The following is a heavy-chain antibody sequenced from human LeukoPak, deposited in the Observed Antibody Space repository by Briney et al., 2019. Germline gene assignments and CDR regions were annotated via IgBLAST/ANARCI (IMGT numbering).Heavy chain of an antibody. J-gene: IGHJ4*02. CDR2: IWYDGSNK. CDR1: GFTFSSYG. V-gene: IGHV3-33*01. CDR3: ARDFRYDSSGSASPGYDY. D-gene: IGHD3-22*01. Sequence: GRSLRLSCAASGFTFSSYGMHWVRQAPGKGLEWVAVIWYDGSNKYYADSVKGRFTISRDNSKNTLYLQMNSLRAEDTAVYYCARDFRYDSSGSASPGYDYWGQGTLVTVSS.